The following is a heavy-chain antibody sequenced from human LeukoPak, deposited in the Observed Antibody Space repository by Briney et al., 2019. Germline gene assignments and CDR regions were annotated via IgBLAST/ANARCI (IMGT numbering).Heavy chain of an antibody. V-gene: IGHV4-38-2*02. CDR3: ARAPAWGYSFGWIDY. CDR1: GYSISSGYY. CDR2: IYHSGST. D-gene: IGHD5-18*01. Sequence: PSETLSLTCTVSGYSISSGYYWGWIRQPPGKGLEWIGSIYHSGSTYYNPSLKSRVTISVDTSKNQFSLKLSSVTAADTAVYYCARAPAWGYSFGWIDYWGQGTLVTVSS. J-gene: IGHJ4*02.